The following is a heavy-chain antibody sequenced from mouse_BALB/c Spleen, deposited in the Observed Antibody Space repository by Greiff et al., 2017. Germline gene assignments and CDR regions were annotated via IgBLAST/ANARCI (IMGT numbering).Heavy chain of an antibody. V-gene: IGHV3-2*02. D-gene: IGHD1-1*01. CDR2: ISYSGST. Sequence: EVQLQQSGPGLVKPSQSLSLTCTVTGYSITSDYAWNWIRQFPGNKLEWMGYISYSGSTSYNPSLKSRISITRDTSKNQFFLQLNSVTTEDTATYYCASTTVVAYYAMDYWGQGTSVTVSS. CDR3: ASTTVVAYYAMDY. J-gene: IGHJ4*01. CDR1: GYSITSDYA.